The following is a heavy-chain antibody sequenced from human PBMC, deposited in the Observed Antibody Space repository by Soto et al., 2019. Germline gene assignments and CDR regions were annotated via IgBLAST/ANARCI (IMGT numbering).Heavy chain of an antibody. CDR2: ISYEGSHT. J-gene: IGHJ4*02. V-gene: IGHV3-30*18. Sequence: ESGGGVVQPGRSLRLSCAASGFIFSSYGMHWVRQAPGKGLEWVAVISYEGSHTYYADSVKGRFTITRDNSKNTLYLQMNSLRPEDTAVYYCAKEVHCGGGSCSWSEGFDHWGQGTLLTVSS. CDR1: GFIFSSYG. CDR3: AKEVHCGGGSCSWSEGFDH. D-gene: IGHD2-15*01.